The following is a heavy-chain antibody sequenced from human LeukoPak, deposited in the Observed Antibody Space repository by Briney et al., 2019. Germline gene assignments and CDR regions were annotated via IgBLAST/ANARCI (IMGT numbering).Heavy chain of an antibody. D-gene: IGHD3-10*01. CDR3: AKEARRSGSYSGHYYYYMDV. Sequence: GGSLRLSCAASGFTFSSYEMNWVRQAPGKGLEWVSYISSSGSTIYYADSVKGRFTISRDNSKNTLYLQMNSLRAEDTAVYYCAKEARRSGSYSGHYYYYMDVWGKGTTVTISS. CDR1: GFTFSSYE. V-gene: IGHV3-48*03. CDR2: ISSSGSTI. J-gene: IGHJ6*03.